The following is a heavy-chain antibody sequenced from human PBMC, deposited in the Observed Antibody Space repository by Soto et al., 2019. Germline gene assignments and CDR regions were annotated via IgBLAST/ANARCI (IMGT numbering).Heavy chain of an antibody. CDR2: IYYSGIT. CDR3: ARYKSNYYYGMDV. J-gene: IGHJ6*02. V-gene: IGHV4-59*01. CDR1: GGSISSYY. Sequence: QVQLQESGPGLVKPSETLSLTCTVSGGSISSYYWSWIRQPPGKGLAWIGYIYYSGITNYNPSLKSRVTISVDTSKNQFSLKLSSVTAADTAGYYCARYKSNYYYGMDVWGQGTTVTVSS. D-gene: IGHD1-20*01.